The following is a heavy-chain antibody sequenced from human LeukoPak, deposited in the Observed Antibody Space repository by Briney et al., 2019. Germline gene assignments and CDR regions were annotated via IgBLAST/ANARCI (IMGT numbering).Heavy chain of an antibody. CDR1: GGSISSYY. CDR3: ARGPLSTQLDY. Sequence: PSETLSLTCTASGGSISSYYWSWIRQPPGKGLEWIGEINHSGSTNYNPSLKSRVTISVDTSKNQFSLKLSSVTAADTAVYYCARGPLSTQLDYWGQGTLVTVSS. D-gene: IGHD2-2*01. V-gene: IGHV4-34*01. CDR2: INHSGST. J-gene: IGHJ4*02.